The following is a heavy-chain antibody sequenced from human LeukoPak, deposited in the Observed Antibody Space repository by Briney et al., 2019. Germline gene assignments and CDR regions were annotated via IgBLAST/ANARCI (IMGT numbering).Heavy chain of an antibody. Sequence: GASVKVSCKVSGYTLTELSMHWVRQAPGKGREWMGGFDPEDGETIYAQKFQGRVTMTEDTSTDTAYMELSSLRSEDTAVYYCATVGMGLPDYYGMDVWGKGTTVTVSS. CDR2: FDPEDGET. D-gene: IGHD1-26*01. CDR3: ATVGMGLPDYYGMDV. CDR1: GYTLTELS. V-gene: IGHV1-24*01. J-gene: IGHJ6*04.